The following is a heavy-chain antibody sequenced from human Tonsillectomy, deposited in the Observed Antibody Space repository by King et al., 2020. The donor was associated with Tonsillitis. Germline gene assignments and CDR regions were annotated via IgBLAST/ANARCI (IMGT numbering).Heavy chain of an antibody. V-gene: IGHV3-30*04. J-gene: IGHJ6*02. CDR1: GFTFSSYA. CDR3: AREGQCLVMVNYYGMDV. CDR2: ISYDGSNK. Sequence: QLVQSGGGVVQPGRSLRLSCAASGFTFSSYAMHWVRQAPGKGLEWVAVISYDGSNKYYADSVKGRFTISRDNSKNTLYLQMNSLRAEDTAVYYCAREGQCLVMVNYYGMDVWGQGTTVTVSS. D-gene: IGHD6-19*01.